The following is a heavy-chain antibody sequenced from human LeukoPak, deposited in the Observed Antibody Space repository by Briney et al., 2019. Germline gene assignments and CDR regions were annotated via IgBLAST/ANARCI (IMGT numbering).Heavy chain of an antibody. CDR1: GYTFTSYG. J-gene: IGHJ3*02. CDR3: ARVMTQGYSYGKAFFDI. D-gene: IGHD5-18*01. V-gene: IGHV1-18*01. Sequence: GASVKVSCKASGYTFTSYGISWVRQAPGQGLEWMGWISAYNGNTNYAQKLQGRVTMTTDTSTSTAYMELRSLGSDDTAVYYCARVMTQGYSYGKAFFDIWGQGTMVTVSS. CDR2: ISAYNGNT.